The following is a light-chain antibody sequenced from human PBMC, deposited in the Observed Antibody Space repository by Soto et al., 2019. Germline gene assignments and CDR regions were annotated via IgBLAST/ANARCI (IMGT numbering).Light chain of an antibody. CDR2: DVS. J-gene: IGLJ2*01. V-gene: IGLV2-14*01. CDR1: SSDVGGYNY. Sequence: QSVLTQPASVSGSPGQSITISCTGTSSDVGGYNYVSWYQQHPGKAPKLMIYDVSNRPSGVSNRFSGSKSGNTASLTISGLQADDEADYYCSSYTYSRDVVFGGGTKLTVL. CDR3: SSYTYSRDVV.